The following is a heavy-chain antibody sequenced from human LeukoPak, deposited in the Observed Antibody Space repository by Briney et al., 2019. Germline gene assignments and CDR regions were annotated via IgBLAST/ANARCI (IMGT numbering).Heavy chain of an antibody. V-gene: IGHV1-2*02. CDR3: ARGGYCSSTSCYVIDY. CDR1: GYTFTGYY. J-gene: IGHJ4*02. CDR2: INPNSGGT. Sequence: ASVKVSCKASGYTFTGYYMHWVRQAPGQGLEWMGWINPNSGGTNYAQKFRGRVTMTRDTSISTAYMELSRLRSDDTAVYYCARGGYCSSTSCYVIDYWGQGTLVTVSS. D-gene: IGHD2-2*01.